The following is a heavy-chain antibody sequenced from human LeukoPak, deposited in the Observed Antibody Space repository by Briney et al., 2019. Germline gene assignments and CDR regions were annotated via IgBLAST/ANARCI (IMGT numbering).Heavy chain of an antibody. CDR3: AKDSVLLWFGELLPTLDY. Sequence: GGSLRLSCAASGFTFSSYAMSWVRQAPGKGLEWVSAISGSGGSTYYADSVKGRFTISRDNSKNTLYLQMNSLRAEDTAVYYCAKDSVLLWFGELLPTLDYWGQRTLVTVSS. CDR1: GFTFSSYA. D-gene: IGHD3-10*01. V-gene: IGHV3-23*01. CDR2: ISGSGGST. J-gene: IGHJ4*02.